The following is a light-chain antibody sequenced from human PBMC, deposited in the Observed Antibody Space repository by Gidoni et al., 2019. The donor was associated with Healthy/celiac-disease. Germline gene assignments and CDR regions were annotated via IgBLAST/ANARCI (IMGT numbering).Light chain of an antibody. CDR2: LGL. CDR1: QSLLHSNGSNY. Sequence: IVMTQSPLSLPVTPGEPASISCRSSQSLLHSNGSNYLDWYLQKPGQSPQLLIDLGLYRASGVPDRFSGIGSGTDFALKISRVEADDVWGYYGMLALQTPTAFGQGTKVEIK. J-gene: IGKJ1*01. V-gene: IGKV2-28*01. CDR3: MLALQTPTA.